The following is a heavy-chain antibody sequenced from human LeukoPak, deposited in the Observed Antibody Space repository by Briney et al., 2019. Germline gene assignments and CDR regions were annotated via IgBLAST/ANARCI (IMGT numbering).Heavy chain of an antibody. CDR2: ISSSSSYI. CDR3: GRDNMVRGVSLFDY. J-gene: IGHJ4*02. D-gene: IGHD3-10*01. Sequence: PGRSLRLSCAASGFTFSSYEMNWVRQAPGKGLEWVSSISSSSSYIYYAESVKVRFTIYRDDAKNSLYLQMNSLTAEDTAVYYCGRDNMVRGVSLFDYWGQGTLVTVSS. V-gene: IGHV3-21*01. CDR1: GFTFSSYE.